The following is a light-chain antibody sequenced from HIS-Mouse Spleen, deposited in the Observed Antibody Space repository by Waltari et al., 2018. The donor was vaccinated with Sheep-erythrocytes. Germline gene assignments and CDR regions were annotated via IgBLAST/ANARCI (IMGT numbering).Light chain of an antibody. CDR1: TLGDKY. J-gene: IGLJ2*01. V-gene: IGLV3-1*01. CDR3: QAWDSSTADVV. CDR2: QDS. Sequence: SYELTQPPSVSVSPGQTARITCSGDTLGDKYACWYQQKPGQSPVLVIYQDSKRPSGIPERFSGSNSGNTATLTISGTQAMDEADYYCQAWDSSTADVVFGGGTKLTVL.